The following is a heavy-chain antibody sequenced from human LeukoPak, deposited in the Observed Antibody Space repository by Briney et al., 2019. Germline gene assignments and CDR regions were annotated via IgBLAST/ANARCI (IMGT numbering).Heavy chain of an antibody. D-gene: IGHD1-26*01. CDR1: GGSISSSSYY. Sequence: SETLSLTCTVSGGSISSSSYYWGWIRQPPGKGLEWIGSIYYSGSTYYNPSLKSRVTISVDTSKNQFSLKLSSVTAADTAVYYCARDRGSQPFIDYWGQGTLVTVSS. V-gene: IGHV4-39*07. J-gene: IGHJ4*02. CDR2: IYYSGST. CDR3: ARDRGSQPFIDY.